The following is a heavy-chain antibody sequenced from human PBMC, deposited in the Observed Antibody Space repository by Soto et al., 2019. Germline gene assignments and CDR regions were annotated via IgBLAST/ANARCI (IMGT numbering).Heavy chain of an antibody. CDR2: ISYDGSNK. CDR3: ARAVPAAHTLDY. Sequence: SLRLSCAASGFTFSSYAMHWVRQAPGKGLEWVAVISYDGSNKYYADSVKGRFTISRDNSKNTLYLQMNSLRAEDTAVYYCARAVPAAHTLDYCGQGTLVTVYS. CDR1: GFTFSSYA. D-gene: IGHD2-2*01. V-gene: IGHV3-30-3*01. J-gene: IGHJ4*02.